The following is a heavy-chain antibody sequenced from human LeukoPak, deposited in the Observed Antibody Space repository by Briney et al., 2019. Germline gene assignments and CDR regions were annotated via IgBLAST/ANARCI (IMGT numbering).Heavy chain of an antibody. V-gene: IGHV3-15*01. J-gene: IGHJ5*02. D-gene: IGHD2-21*02. Sequence: GGSLRLSCAASEFTFTNAWMNWVRQAPGKGLEWVGRIKSEGDGGTTDYAAAVKGRFTISRDNAKNSLYLQMNSLRAEDTAVYYCARDGCGGDCGWFDPWGQGTLVTVSS. CDR2: IKSEGDGGTT. CDR1: EFTFTNAW. CDR3: ARDGCGGDCGWFDP.